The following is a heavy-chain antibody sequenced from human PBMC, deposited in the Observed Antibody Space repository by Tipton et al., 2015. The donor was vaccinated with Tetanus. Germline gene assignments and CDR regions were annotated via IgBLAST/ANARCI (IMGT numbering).Heavy chain of an antibody. CDR2: INPKSGGT. CDR1: GYTFTDYY. J-gene: IGHJ4*02. V-gene: IGHV1-2*02. Sequence: QVQLVQSGAEVKKPGASVKVSCKASGYTFTDYYIHWVRQVPGQALEWMGWINPKSGGTKYEQRFEGRVTVTSDTSTSAASLTLTSLQTGDTAVYFCMRDYGTDDYTYFDLWGQGTLVTVSS. CDR3: MRDYGTDDYTYFDL. D-gene: IGHD4-11*01.